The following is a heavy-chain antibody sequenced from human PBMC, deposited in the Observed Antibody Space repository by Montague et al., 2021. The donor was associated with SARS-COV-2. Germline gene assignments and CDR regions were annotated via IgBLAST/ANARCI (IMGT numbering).Heavy chain of an antibody. CDR3: ATHRQHHNH. CDR2: IFYNGDT. D-gene: IGHD6-13*01. V-gene: IGHV4-59*08. CDR1: GGSISGYY. Sequence: SETLSLTCTVSGGSISGYYWTWIRQPPGKGLEWIGYIFYNGDTNYNLSLKSRVSISVDTSKNQFSLKLIAVTAADTAVYFCATHRQHHNHWGQGAMVAVSS. J-gene: IGHJ5*02.